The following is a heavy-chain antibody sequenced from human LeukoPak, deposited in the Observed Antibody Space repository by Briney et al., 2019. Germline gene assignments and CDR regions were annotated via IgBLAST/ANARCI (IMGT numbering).Heavy chain of an antibody. D-gene: IGHD6-19*01. CDR2: ITGNAGAI. CDR3: AKVVSGWYFADY. V-gene: IGHV3-23*01. CDR1: GFNFNIYA. Sequence: PGGSLRLSCAASGFNFNIYAMNWVRQAPGKGLEWVSLITGNAGAIYYADSVKGRFTISRDNSKNTLYLQMNSLRAEDTAVYYCAKVVSGWYFADYWGQGTLVTVSS. J-gene: IGHJ4*02.